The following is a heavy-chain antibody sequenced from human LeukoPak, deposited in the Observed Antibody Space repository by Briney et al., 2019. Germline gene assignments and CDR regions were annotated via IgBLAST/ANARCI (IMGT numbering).Heavy chain of an antibody. CDR3: ANFARGADY. V-gene: IGHV4-4*07. J-gene: IGHJ4*02. Sequence: SETLSLNCTVSGGSISGYYWTWIRQPAGKGLEWIGRIYTGGSTDFNPSLKSRVTMSVDTSKNQFSLKLSSVTAADTAVYYCANFARGADYWGQGTLVTVSS. CDR2: IYTGGST. CDR1: GGSISGYY. D-gene: IGHD3-10*01.